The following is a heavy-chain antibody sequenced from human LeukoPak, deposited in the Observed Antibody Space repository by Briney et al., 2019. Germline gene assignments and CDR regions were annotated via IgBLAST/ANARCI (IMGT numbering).Heavy chain of an antibody. J-gene: IGHJ4*02. CDR3: ARRRYLTTPDDY. V-gene: IGHV5-51*01. CDR2: IYPGDSDT. D-gene: IGHD1-14*01. CDR1: GYNFANYW. Sequence: GESLKISCTSSGYNFANYWIGWVRQMPGKGLEWMGIIYPGDSDTRYSPSFQGQVTISADKSISTAYLQWSSLKASDTAMYYCARRRYLTTPDDYWGQGTLVTVSS.